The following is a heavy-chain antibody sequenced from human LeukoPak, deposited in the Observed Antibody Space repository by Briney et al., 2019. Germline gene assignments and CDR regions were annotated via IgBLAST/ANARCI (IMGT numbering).Heavy chain of an antibody. J-gene: IGHJ6*04. D-gene: IGHD3-10*02. Sequence: GGSLRLSCAASGFTFSTYSMTWVRQAPGKGLEWVSYISPGSSTIYYADSVKGRFTISRDNAKNSLYLQMNSLRAEDTAVYYCAELGITMIGGVWGKGTTVTISS. CDR2: ISPGSSTI. V-gene: IGHV3-48*04. CDR1: GFTFSTYS. CDR3: AELGITMIGGV.